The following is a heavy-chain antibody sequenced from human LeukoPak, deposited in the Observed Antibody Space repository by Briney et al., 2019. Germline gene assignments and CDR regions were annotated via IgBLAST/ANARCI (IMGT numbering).Heavy chain of an antibody. V-gene: IGHV1-69*06. Sequence: SVKVSCKASGGTFSSYAISWVRQAPGQGLEWMGGIIPIFGTANYAQKFQGRVTITADKSTSTAYMELSSLRSEDTAVYYCASRLGYCSGGSCLLDAFDIWGQGTMVTVSS. J-gene: IGHJ3*02. CDR1: GGTFSSYA. CDR2: IIPIFGTA. CDR3: ASRLGYCSGGSCLLDAFDI. D-gene: IGHD2-15*01.